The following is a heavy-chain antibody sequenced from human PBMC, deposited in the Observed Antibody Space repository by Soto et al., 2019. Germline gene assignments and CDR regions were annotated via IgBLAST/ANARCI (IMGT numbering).Heavy chain of an antibody. V-gene: IGHV4-38-2*01. CDR2: IYHSGST. CDR1: VYSISSGYY. CDR3: ARLAPIAAADGMDV. Sequence: SETLSLTCAVSVYSISSGYYWGWIRQSPGKGLEWIGSIYHSGSTYYNPSLKSRVIISVDTSKNQFSLKLSSVTAADTAVYYCARLAPIAAADGMDVWGQGTTVT. J-gene: IGHJ6*02. D-gene: IGHD6-13*01.